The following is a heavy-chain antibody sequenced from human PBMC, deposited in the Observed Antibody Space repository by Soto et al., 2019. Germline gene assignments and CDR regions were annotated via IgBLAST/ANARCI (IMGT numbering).Heavy chain of an antibody. CDR2: TYYKSKWYN. CDR3: ARVILKSLILITPYCHSVMDF. J-gene: IGHJ6*02. V-gene: IGHV6-1*01. CDR1: GDSVSSNSAT. Sequence: SQTLSLTCAVSGDSVSSNSATWNWIRQSPSRGLEWLGRTYYKSKWYNDYAVSVKSRITINADTSRNQFSLHLNSVTPEDTAVYHCARVILKSLILITPYCHSVMDFWGQGTTVTVSS. D-gene: IGHD3-16*01.